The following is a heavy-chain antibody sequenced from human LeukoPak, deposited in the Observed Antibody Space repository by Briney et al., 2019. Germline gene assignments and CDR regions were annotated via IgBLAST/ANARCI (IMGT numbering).Heavy chain of an antibody. D-gene: IGHD1-26*01. J-gene: IGHJ4*02. CDR1: GFTFSSSA. CDR3: ARDSGPYYPIFDC. CDR2: IRGSGGST. V-gene: IGHV3-23*01. Sequence: GGSLRLFCAASGFTFSSSAMSWVRQAPGKGLQWVSAIRGSGGSTYYADSVKGRLTISRDNSKNTLYLQMNSLRAEDTAVYYCARDSGPYYPIFDCWGQGPLVTVSS.